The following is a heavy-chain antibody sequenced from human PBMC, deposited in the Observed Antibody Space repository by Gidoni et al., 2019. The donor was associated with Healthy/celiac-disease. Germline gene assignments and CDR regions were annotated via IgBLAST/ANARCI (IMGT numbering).Heavy chain of an antibody. Sequence: EVQLVESGGGLVQPGGSLQLSCAASGFPFSGTAMHWVRQASGKGLAWGGRIRSKANSYATAYAASVKGRFTISRDDSKNTAYLQMNSLKTEDTAVYYCTRWGTSYYDFWRGTFDIWGQGTMVTVSS. D-gene: IGHD3-3*01. CDR2: IRSKANSYAT. CDR3: TRWGTSYYDFWRGTFDI. V-gene: IGHV3-73*02. J-gene: IGHJ3*02. CDR1: GFPFSGTA.